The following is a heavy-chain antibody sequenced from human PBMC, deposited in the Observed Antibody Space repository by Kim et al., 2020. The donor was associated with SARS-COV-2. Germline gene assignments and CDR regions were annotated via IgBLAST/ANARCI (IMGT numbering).Heavy chain of an antibody. Sequence: GGSLRLSCAASGFTFSTYAMSWVRQAPGKGLEWVSGFSNSAGDTNYADSVKGRFTISRDNSKKELYLQMTSLRAEDTAVYYCANLGTGAWYGGDFWGQGTLVTVSS. CDR3: ANLGTGAWYGGDF. CDR2: FSNSAGDT. CDR1: GFTFSTYA. J-gene: IGHJ4*02. V-gene: IGHV3-23*01. D-gene: IGHD3-10*01.